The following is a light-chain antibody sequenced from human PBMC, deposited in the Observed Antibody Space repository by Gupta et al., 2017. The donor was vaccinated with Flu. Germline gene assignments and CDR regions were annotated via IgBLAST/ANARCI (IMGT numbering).Light chain of an antibody. J-gene: IGLJ3*02. CDR3: SSYRTSSTWV. CDR2: EIS. CDR1: SSAVGVYNY. Sequence: QSALTQPASLSGSPGPSITISCTGTSSAVGVYNYVSWYHQHPGQAPKLMIYEISNRPAGVSNRFSGAKSGNTASLTISGLQAEDEADYYCSSYRTSSTWVFGGGNKLTVL. V-gene: IGLV2-14*01.